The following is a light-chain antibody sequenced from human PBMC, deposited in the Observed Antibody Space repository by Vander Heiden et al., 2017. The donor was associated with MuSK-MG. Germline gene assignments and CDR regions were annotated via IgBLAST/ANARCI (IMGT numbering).Light chain of an antibody. J-gene: IGKJ2*01. V-gene: IGKV1-5*03. CDR1: QSVNYW. CDR2: KAS. CDR3: QQYNSYPYT. Sequence: DIQMTQSPSTLSASIGDEVTITCRASQSVNYWVAWFQQKPGKAPKLLIYKASNLDSGVPSRFSGSGSGTEYTLTISSLQSDDFATYHCQQYNSYPYTFGQGTKVEI.